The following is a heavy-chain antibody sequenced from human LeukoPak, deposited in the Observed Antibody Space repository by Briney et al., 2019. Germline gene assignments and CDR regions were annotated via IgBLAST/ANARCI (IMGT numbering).Heavy chain of an antibody. J-gene: IGHJ5*02. CDR3: ARARGLTGDPAQGNWFDP. V-gene: IGHV1-2*04. Sequence: ASVKVSCKASGYGLTTYYMHWVRQAPGQGLEWMGWINPNSGGTNYAQKFQGWVTMTRDTSISTAYMELSRLRSDDTAVYYCARARGLTGDPAQGNWFDPWGQGTLVTVSS. D-gene: IGHD7-27*01. CDR2: INPNSGGT. CDR1: GYGLTTYY.